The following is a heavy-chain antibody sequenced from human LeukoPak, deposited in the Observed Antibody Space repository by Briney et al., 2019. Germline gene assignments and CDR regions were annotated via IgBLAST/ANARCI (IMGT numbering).Heavy chain of an antibody. V-gene: IGHV4-59*01. CDR1: GASMTSYY. CDR2: MYFGERT. D-gene: IGHD7-27*01. CDR3: ARIPGDRPDD. J-gene: IGHJ4*02. Sequence: SETLSLTCAVSGASMTSYYWTWIRQPPGKGLEWVGYMYFGERTNYNPSLKSRATISVDTSKKQFSLNLKSVTAADTAVYYCARIPGDRPDDWGQGTLVTVS.